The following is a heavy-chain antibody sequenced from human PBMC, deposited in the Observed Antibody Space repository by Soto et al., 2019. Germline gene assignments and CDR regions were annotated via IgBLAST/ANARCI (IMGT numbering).Heavy chain of an antibody. V-gene: IGHV4-34*01. Sequence: PSETLSLTCAVYGVSFSGYYWSWIRQPPGKGLEWIGEINHSGSTNYNPSLKSRVTISVDTSKNQFSLKLSSVTAADTAVYYCARGAVAARPGDYYYYMDVWGKGTTVTVSS. CDR3: ARGAVAARPGDYYYYMDV. CDR1: GVSFSGYY. D-gene: IGHD6-6*01. CDR2: INHSGST. J-gene: IGHJ6*03.